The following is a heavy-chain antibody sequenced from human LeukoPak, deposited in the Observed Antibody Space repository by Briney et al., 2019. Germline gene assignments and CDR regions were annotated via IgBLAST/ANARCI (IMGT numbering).Heavy chain of an antibody. Sequence: SETLSLTCTVSGGSISSYYWSWIRQPPGKGLEWIGYIYYSGSTNYNPSLKSRVTISVDTSKNQFSLKLSSVTAADTAVYYCARESSGWYERFFYYFDYWGQGTLVTVSS. D-gene: IGHD6-19*01. V-gene: IGHV4-59*12. J-gene: IGHJ4*02. CDR2: IYYSGST. CDR1: GGSISSYY. CDR3: ARESSGWYERFFYYFDY.